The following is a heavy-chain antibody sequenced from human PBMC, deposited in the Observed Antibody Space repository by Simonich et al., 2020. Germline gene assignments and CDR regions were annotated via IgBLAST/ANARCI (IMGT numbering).Heavy chain of an antibody. V-gene: IGHV3-21*01. CDR1: GFTFSSYS. D-gene: IGHD2-2*01. Sequence: EVQLVESGGGLVKPGGSLRLSCAASGFTFSSYSMNWVRQAPGKGLEWVSSISISSSYIYYADSVKGRFTISRDNAKNSLYLQMNSLRAEDTAVYYCAGGVDCSSTSCSTYYYYGMDVWGQGTTVTVSS. CDR2: ISISSSYI. J-gene: IGHJ6*02. CDR3: AGGVDCSSTSCSTYYYYGMDV.